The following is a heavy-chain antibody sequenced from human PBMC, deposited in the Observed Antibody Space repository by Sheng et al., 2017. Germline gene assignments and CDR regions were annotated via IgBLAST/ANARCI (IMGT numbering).Heavy chain of an antibody. J-gene: IGHJ3*02. Sequence: QVQLVESGGGVVQPGRSLRLSCAASGFTFSSYGMHWVRQAPGKGLEWVAVIWYDGSNKYYADSVKGRFTISRDNSKNTLYLQMNSLRAEDTAVYYCARDKFGHSLGRGAFDIWGQGTMVTVSS. V-gene: IGHV3-33*01. CDR3: ARDKFGHSLGRGAFDI. CDR2: IWYDGSNK. CDR1: GFTFSSYG. D-gene: IGHD3-10*01.